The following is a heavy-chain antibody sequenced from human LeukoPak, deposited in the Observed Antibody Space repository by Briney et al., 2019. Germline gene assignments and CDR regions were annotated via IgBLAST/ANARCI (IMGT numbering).Heavy chain of an antibody. CDR3: ARERRWLQCIDY. Sequence: SETLSLTCTVSGGSISSSSYYWGWIRQPPGKGLEWIGEINHSGSTNYNPSLKSRVTISVDTSKNQFSLKLSSVTAADTAVYYCARERRWLQCIDYWGQGTLVTVSS. CDR2: INHSGST. D-gene: IGHD5-24*01. CDR1: GGSISSSSYY. J-gene: IGHJ4*02. V-gene: IGHV4-39*07.